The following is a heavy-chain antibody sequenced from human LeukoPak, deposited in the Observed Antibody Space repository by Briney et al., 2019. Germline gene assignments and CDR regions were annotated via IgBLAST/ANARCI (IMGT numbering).Heavy chain of an antibody. J-gene: IGHJ4*02. D-gene: IGHD2/OR15-2a*01. CDR3: ARAVFPSGNFDY. V-gene: IGHV1-46*01. CDR1: GCTFTSYY. CDR2: INPSGGST. Sequence: GASVKVSCKASGCTFTSYYMHWVRRAPRQGLEWMGIINPSGGSTSYAQKFQGRVTMTRDTSTSTVYMELSSLRSEDTAVYYCARAVFPSGNFDYWGQGTLLTVSS.